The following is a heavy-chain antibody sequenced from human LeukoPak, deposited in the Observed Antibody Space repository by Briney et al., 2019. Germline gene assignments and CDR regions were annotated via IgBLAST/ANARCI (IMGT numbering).Heavy chain of an antibody. V-gene: IGHV3-23*01. CDR1: GFTFNTYA. Sequence: GGSLRLSCAASGFTFNTYAVNWVRQAPGKGLEWVSAISGNGDITYYADSVRGRFTISRDNSKNTLFLQMNSLRAEDTAVYYCARVKRDCSGGTCYSYDYWGQGALVTVSS. CDR3: ARVKRDCSGGTCYSYDY. D-gene: IGHD2-15*01. J-gene: IGHJ4*02. CDR2: ISGNGDIT.